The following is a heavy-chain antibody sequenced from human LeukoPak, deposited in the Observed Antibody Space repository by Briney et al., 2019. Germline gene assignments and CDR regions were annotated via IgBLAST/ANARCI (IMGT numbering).Heavy chain of an antibody. J-gene: IGHJ4*02. CDR1: GYTFSDFY. CDR2: IIPIFGTA. V-gene: IGHV1-69*06. CDR3: ARGYIAARPEAGHYYFYY. Sequence: SVKVSCKASGYTFSDFYMHWVRQAPGQGFEWMGGIIPIFGTANYAQKFQGRVTITADKSTSTAYMELSSLRSEDTAVYYCARGYIAARPEAGHYYFYYLGQGTLVTVSS. D-gene: IGHD6-6*01.